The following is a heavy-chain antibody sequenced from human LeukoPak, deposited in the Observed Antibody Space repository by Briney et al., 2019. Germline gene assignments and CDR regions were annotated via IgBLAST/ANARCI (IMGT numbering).Heavy chain of an antibody. V-gene: IGHV4-39*07. J-gene: IGHJ4*02. CDR2: IYYSGST. Sequence: SETLSLTCTVPGGSISSSSYYWGWIRQPPGKGLEWIGSIYYSGSTYYNSSLKSRVTISVDTSKNQFSLKLSSVTAADTAVYYCARVYGSFDYWGQGTLVTVSS. CDR1: GGSISSSSYY. CDR3: ARVYGSFDY. D-gene: IGHD3-10*01.